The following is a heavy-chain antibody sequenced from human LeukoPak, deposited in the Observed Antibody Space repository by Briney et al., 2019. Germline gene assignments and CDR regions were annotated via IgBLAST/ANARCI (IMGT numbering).Heavy chain of an antibody. J-gene: IGHJ4*02. CDR2: ISGSGGST. D-gene: IGHD6-13*01. CDR3: AKDNWAAAASTLFDY. CDR1: GFTFSNYA. Sequence: GGSLRLSCAASGFTFSNYAMSWVRQAPGKGLEWVSSISGSGGSTYYADSVKGRFTISRDNSKNTLYLQMNSLRAEDTAVYYCAKDNWAAAASTLFDYWGQGTLVTVSS. V-gene: IGHV3-23*01.